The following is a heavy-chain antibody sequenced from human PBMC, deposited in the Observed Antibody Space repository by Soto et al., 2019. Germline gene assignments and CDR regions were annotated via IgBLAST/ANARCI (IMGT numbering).Heavy chain of an antibody. CDR2: ISSDSYYI. V-gene: IGHV3-21*01. J-gene: IGHJ6*02. CDR3: ARNRNPSSKTHGMDV. CDR1: GLSFSTHS. Sequence: VQLVESGGGLVEPGGSLRLSCAPSGLSFSTHSMNWVRQAPGKGLEWVSSISSDSYYIYYADSVKGRFTTSRDNAKNSLYLQMNSLRADDTAVHYCARNRNPSSKTHGMDVWGQGTTVTVSS.